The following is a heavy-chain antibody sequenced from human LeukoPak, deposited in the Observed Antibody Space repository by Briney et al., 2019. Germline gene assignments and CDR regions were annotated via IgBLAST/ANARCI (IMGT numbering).Heavy chain of an antibody. CDR3: PRVLWFGEAFAI. CDR1: GYTFTSYG. D-gene: IGHD3-10*01. V-gene: IGHV1-69*13. J-gene: IGHJ3*02. Sequence: SVKVSCKASGYTFTSYGISWVRQAPGQGLEWMGGIIPIFGTAKYAQKFQGRVTVTADESTSTAYMELSSLRADDTAVYYSPRVLWFGEAFAIWGPGTMVTVSS. CDR2: IIPIFGTA.